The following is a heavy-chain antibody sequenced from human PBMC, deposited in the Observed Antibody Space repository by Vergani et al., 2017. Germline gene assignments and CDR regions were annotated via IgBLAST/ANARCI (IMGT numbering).Heavy chain of an antibody. D-gene: IGHD3-16*01. CDR3: ARQFWVSQGVGAFET. V-gene: IGHV4-38-2*02. Sequence: QVQLQESGPGLVKPSETLSLTCSVSGYSISRGYYWGWLRQPPGKGLEWIATFFHSGSAYYNPSLRRRVTISVETSKNQFSLRLTTLTAADTAVYYCARQFWVSQGVGAFETWGRGTEVSVSS. CDR1: GYSISRGYY. J-gene: IGHJ3*02. CDR2: FFHSGSA.